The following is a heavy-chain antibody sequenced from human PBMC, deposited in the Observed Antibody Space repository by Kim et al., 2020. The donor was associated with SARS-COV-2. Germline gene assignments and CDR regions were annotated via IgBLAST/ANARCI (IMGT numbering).Heavy chain of an antibody. V-gene: IGHV1-8*01. J-gene: IGHJ5*02. D-gene: IGHD3-3*01. Sequence: ASVKVSCKASGYTFTSYDINWVRQATGQGLEWMGWMNPNRGNTGYAQKFQGRVTMTRNTSISTAYMELSSLRSEDTAVYYCARGRRFTIFGVVGWFDPWGQGTLVTVSS. CDR3: ARGRRFTIFGVVGWFDP. CDR2: MNPNRGNT. CDR1: GYTFTSYD.